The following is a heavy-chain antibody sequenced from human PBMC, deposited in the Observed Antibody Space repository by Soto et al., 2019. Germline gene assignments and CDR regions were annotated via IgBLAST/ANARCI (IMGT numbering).Heavy chain of an antibody. CDR2: IIPIFGTA. J-gene: IGHJ4*02. Sequence: ASVKVSCKASGGTFSSYAISWVRQAPVQGLEWMGGIIPIFGTANYAQKFQGRVTITADESTSTAYMELSSLRGEDTAIYYCAKDARRTDGWYYFDYWGQGALVTVSS. V-gene: IGHV1-69*13. D-gene: IGHD6-19*01. CDR3: AKDARRTDGWYYFDY. CDR1: GGTFSSYA.